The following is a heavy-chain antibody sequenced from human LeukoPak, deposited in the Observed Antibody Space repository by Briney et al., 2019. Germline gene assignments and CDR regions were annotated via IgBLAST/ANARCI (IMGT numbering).Heavy chain of an antibody. CDR1: GYTFTTYY. V-gene: IGHV1-46*01. Sequence: ASVKVSCKASGYTFTTYYIHWVRQAPGQGLEWMGIINPSSGSTIYAQRFQGRVTMTRDTSTSTVYMELSSLRSEDTAVYYCAREVKYDFWSGDAFDIWGQGTMVTVSS. CDR3: AREVKYDFWSGDAFDI. CDR2: INPSSGST. D-gene: IGHD3-3*01. J-gene: IGHJ3*02.